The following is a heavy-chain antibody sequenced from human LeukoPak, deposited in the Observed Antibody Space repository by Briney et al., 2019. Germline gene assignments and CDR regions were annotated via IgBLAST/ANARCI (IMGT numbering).Heavy chain of an antibody. CDR3: AKQLERSSWADLDY. J-gene: IGHJ4*02. V-gene: IGHV3-23*01. CDR1: GFTFSSYA. CDR2: ISGSGAST. D-gene: IGHD6-13*01. Sequence: GGSLRISCAASGFTFSSYAMSWVRQAPGKGLEWVSAISGSGASTYSADSVKGRFTISRDNSKNTLYLQMNSLRAEDTAVYYCAKQLERSSWADLDYWRQGTLVTVSS.